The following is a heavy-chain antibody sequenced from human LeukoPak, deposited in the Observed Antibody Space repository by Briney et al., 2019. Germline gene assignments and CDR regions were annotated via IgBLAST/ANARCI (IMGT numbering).Heavy chain of an antibody. J-gene: IGHJ4*02. V-gene: IGHV3-66*03. D-gene: IGHD3-10*01. Sequence: GGSLRLSCVASGFTVGNNHLSWVRQAPGKGLKWVSLISNHGTTYYADSVKGRFTISRDNSKNTLYLQMNSLRAEDTAVYYCARDPEAVRGVRYFDYWGQGTLVTVSS. CDR3: ARDPEAVRGVRYFDY. CDR2: ISNHGTT. CDR1: GFTVGNNH.